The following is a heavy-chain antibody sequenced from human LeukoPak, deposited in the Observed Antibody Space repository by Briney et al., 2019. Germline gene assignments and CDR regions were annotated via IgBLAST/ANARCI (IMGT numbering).Heavy chain of an antibody. Sequence: PGGSLRLSCAASGFTVSSNFMSWVRQAPGKGLEWVSIIYSGGSTYYAGSVKGRFTISRDNSKNTLYLQMNRLGVGDTAVYYCVRALGYTGYEGHETSSDWGQGTLVTVSS. CDR2: IYSGGST. V-gene: IGHV3-66*01. CDR1: GFTVSSNF. J-gene: IGHJ4*02. CDR3: VRALGYTGYEGHETSSD. D-gene: IGHD5-12*01.